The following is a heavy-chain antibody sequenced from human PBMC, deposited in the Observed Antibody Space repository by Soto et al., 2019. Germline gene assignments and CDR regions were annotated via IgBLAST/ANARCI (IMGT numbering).Heavy chain of an antibody. Sequence: EVQLVESGGGLVQPGGSLRLSCAASGFTFSTYWMQWVRQVPGEGLVWVSSISENVGITVYADSVKGRFTISRDNAKNTLYLQMDGLRVEDTAIYYCAREYYSSGTHWGQGTLVTVS. CDR3: AREYYSSGTH. J-gene: IGHJ1*01. CDR2: ISENVGIT. CDR1: GFTFSTYW. V-gene: IGHV3-74*01. D-gene: IGHD3-10*01.